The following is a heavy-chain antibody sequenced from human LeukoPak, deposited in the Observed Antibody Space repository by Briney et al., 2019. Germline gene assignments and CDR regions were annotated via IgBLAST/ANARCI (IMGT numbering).Heavy chain of an antibody. CDR3: AISLGGTELDY. D-gene: IGHD2-15*01. CDR1: VFTFSSYG. J-gene: IGHJ4*02. V-gene: IGHV3-30*19. CDR2: ISYDGSNK. Sequence: GGSLRLSCAASVFTFSSYGMHWVRQAPGKGLEWVAVISYDGSNKYYADSVKGRFTISRDNSKNTLYLQMNSLRAEDTAVYYCAISLGGTELDYWGQGTLVTVSS.